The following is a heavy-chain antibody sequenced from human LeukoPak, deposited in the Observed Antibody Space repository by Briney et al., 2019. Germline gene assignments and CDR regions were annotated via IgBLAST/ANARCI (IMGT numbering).Heavy chain of an antibody. J-gene: IGHJ5*02. Sequence: PSETLSLTRTVSGGSISSYYWSWIRQPAGKGLEWIGRIYTSGSTNYNPSLKSRVTMSVDTSKNQFSLKLSSVTAADTAVYYCARDLVDDYEVVNWFDPWGQGTLVTVSS. CDR1: GGSISSYY. CDR2: IYTSGST. CDR3: ARDLVDDYEVVNWFDP. V-gene: IGHV4-4*07. D-gene: IGHD4-17*01.